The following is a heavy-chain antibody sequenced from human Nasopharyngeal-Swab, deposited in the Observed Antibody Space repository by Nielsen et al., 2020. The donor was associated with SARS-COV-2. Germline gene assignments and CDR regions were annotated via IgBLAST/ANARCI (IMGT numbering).Heavy chain of an antibody. CDR3: AASRGPGSYYYGSGDQSMDV. CDR1: GYSSTSYW. V-gene: IGHV5-10-1*01. J-gene: IGHJ6*02. Sequence: GGSLRLSCKGSGYSSTSYWISWVRQMPGKGLEWMGRIDPSDSYTNYSPSFQGHVTISADKSISTAYLQWSSLKASDTAMYYCAASRGPGSYYYGSGDQSMDVWGQGTTVTVSS. D-gene: IGHD3-10*01. CDR2: IDPSDSYT.